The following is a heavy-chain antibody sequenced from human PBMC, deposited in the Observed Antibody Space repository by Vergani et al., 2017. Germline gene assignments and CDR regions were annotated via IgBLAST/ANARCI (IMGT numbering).Heavy chain of an antibody. Sequence: EVQLLQSGGGVIQPGGSVRLSCAASGFTFSSYSMNWVRQAPGKGLEWVSGISWNSGSIGYADSVKGRFTISRDNAKNSLYLQMNSLRAEDTALYYCAKDTNPQVGHQARGAFDIWGQGTMVTVSS. D-gene: IGHD1-26*01. CDR3: AKDTNPQVGHQARGAFDI. CDR2: ISWNSGSI. V-gene: IGHV3-9*01. J-gene: IGHJ3*02. CDR1: GFTFSSYS.